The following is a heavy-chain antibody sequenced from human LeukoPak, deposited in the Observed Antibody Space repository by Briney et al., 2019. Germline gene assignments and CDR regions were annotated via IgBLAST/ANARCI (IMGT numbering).Heavy chain of an antibody. CDR3: AKSPPRQWLSDYYYLDV. J-gene: IGHJ6*03. D-gene: IGHD6-19*01. CDR2: IIPIFGTA. V-gene: IGHV1-69*05. CDR1: GYTFTSYD. Sequence: ASVKVSCKASGYTFTSYDINWVRQAPGQGLEWMGGIIPIFGTANYAQKFQGRVTITTDESTNTAYMELSSLKSEDTAVYYCAKSPPRQWLSDYYYLDVWGKGTTVIVSS.